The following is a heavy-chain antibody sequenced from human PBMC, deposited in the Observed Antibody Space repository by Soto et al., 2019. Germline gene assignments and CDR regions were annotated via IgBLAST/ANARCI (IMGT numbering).Heavy chain of an antibody. V-gene: IGHV4-39*01. CDR2: IYYSGST. D-gene: IGHD5-18*01. Sequence: PSETLSLTCTVSGGSISSSSYYWGWIRQPPGKGLEWIGSIYYSGSTYYNPSLKSRVTISVDTSKNQFSLKLSSVTAADTAVYYCARVDTAMPDYWGQGAPVTVSS. CDR3: ARVDTAMPDY. J-gene: IGHJ4*02. CDR1: GGSISSSSYY.